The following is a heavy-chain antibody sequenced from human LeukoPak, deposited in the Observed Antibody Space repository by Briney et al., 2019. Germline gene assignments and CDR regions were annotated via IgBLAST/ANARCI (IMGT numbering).Heavy chain of an antibody. D-gene: IGHD3-10*01. CDR2: ISWNSGSI. CDR1: GFTFDDYA. CDR3: ARDPRLRRGQGVRTDWYFDL. J-gene: IGHJ2*01. V-gene: IGHV3-9*01. Sequence: PGRSLRLSCAASGFTFDDYAMHWVRQAPGKGLEWVSGISWNSGSIGYADSVKGRFTISRDNAKNSLYLQMNSLRVEDTAMYYCARDPRLRRGQGVRTDWYFDLWGRGTLVTVSS.